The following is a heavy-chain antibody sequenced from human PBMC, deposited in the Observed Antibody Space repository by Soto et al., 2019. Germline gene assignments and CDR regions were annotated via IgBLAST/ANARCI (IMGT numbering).Heavy chain of an antibody. Sequence: ASVKVSCKASGYTFTSYGISWVRQAPGQGLEWMGWISAYNGNTNYAQKLQGRVTMTTDTSTSTAYMELRSLRSDDTAVYYCARDQYDILTGYYLNWFDPWGQGTLVTVSS. CDR1: GYTFTSYG. CDR2: ISAYNGNT. CDR3: ARDQYDILTGYYLNWFDP. V-gene: IGHV1-18*01. J-gene: IGHJ5*02. D-gene: IGHD3-9*01.